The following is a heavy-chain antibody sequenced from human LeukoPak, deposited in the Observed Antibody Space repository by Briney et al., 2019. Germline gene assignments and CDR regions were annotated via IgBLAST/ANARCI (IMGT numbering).Heavy chain of an antibody. J-gene: IGHJ6*03. CDR3: ARVGSHSGSLSLIKKKYYYYYYTDV. CDR1: GFTFSSYW. D-gene: IGHD3-10*01. Sequence: GGSLRLSCAASGFTFSSYWMSWVRQAPGKGLEWVANIKQDGSEKYYVDSVKGRFTISRDNAKNSLYLQMNSLRAEDTAVYYCARVGSHSGSLSLIKKKYYYYYYTDVRGKGATVTISS. V-gene: IGHV3-7*01. CDR2: IKQDGSEK.